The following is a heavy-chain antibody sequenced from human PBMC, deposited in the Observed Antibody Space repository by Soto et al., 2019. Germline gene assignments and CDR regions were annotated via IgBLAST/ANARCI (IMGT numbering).Heavy chain of an antibody. Sequence: PGGSLRLSCAASGFTFSSYAMHWVRQAPGKGLEWVAVISYDGSNKYYADSVKGRFTISRDNSKNTLYLQMNSLRAEDTAVYYCARLVSENGYWGQGTLVTSPQ. CDR1: GFTFSSYA. J-gene: IGHJ4*02. D-gene: IGHD2-8*01. CDR2: ISYDGSNK. V-gene: IGHV3-30-3*01. CDR3: ARLVSENGY.